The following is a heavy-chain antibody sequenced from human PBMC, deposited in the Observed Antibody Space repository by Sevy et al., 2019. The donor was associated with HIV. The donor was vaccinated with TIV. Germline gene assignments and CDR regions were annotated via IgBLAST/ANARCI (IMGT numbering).Heavy chain of an antibody. Sequence: SETLSPTCTVSGGSISSYYWNWIRQPPGKGLEWIGYIYYSGSTNYNPSLKSRVSISVDTSKNHFSLKLRSVTAADTAVYYCARGMTTVVNYYGMDVWGQGTTVTVSS. CDR2: IYYSGST. D-gene: IGHD4-17*01. CDR1: GGSISSYY. V-gene: IGHV4-59*01. CDR3: ARGMTTVVNYYGMDV. J-gene: IGHJ6*02.